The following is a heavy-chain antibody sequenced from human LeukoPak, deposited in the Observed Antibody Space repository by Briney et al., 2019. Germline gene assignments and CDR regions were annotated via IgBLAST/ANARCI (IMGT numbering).Heavy chain of an antibody. CDR3: AKTYSSSRAHYYYYYYMDV. J-gene: IGHJ6*03. D-gene: IGHD6-13*01. V-gene: IGHV3-23*01. Sequence: GGSLRLSCAASGFTFSSHGMNWVRQAPGKGMEWVSGISPSGGITYYTDSVKGRFTISRDNSKNTVSLQMNSLRGEDTAVYYCAKTYSSSRAHYYYYYYMDVWGKGTTVTISS. CDR1: GFTFSSHG. CDR2: ISPSGGIT.